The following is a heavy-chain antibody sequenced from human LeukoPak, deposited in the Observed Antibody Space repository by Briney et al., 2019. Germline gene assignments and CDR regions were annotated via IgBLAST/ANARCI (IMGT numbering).Heavy chain of an antibody. J-gene: IGHJ4*02. CDR1: GFTFSSYS. D-gene: IGHD3-10*01. Sequence: RGGPLRLSCAASGFTFSSYSMNWVRQAPGKGLEWVSYISSSGTIYYADSVKGRFTISRDNAKNSLYLQMNSLRAEDTAVYYCARAGGYFGSGSSFDYWGQGTLVTVSS. CDR2: ISSSGTI. CDR3: ARAGGYFGSGSSFDY. V-gene: IGHV3-48*01.